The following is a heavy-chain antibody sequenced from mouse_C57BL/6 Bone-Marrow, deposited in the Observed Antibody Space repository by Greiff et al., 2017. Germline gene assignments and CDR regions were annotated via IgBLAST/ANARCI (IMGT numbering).Heavy chain of an antibody. CDR3: AWFAY. Sequence: VQLKQSGPGLVKPSQSLSLTCSVTGYSITSGYYWNWIRQFPGNKLEWMGYISYDGSNNYNPSLKNRISITRDTSKNQFFLKLNSVTTEETATYYCAWFAYWGQGTLVTVSA. V-gene: IGHV3-6*01. J-gene: IGHJ3*01. CDR1: GYSITSGYY. CDR2: ISYDGSN.